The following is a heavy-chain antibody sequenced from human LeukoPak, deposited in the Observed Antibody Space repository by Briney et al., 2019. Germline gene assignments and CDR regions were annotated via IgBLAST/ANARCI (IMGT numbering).Heavy chain of an antibody. CDR2: IKSDGSSA. V-gene: IGHV3-74*01. CDR3: ARDGSWTKMDV. CDR1: GFSFSSSW. D-gene: IGHD3-10*01. J-gene: IGHJ6*04. Sequence: GGSLRLSCAASGFSFSSSWMHWVRQAPGKGLVWVSRIKSDGSSASYADSVKGRFTISRDNAKNTLYLQMNSLRADDTAVYYCARDGSWTKMDVWGKGTTVTVSS.